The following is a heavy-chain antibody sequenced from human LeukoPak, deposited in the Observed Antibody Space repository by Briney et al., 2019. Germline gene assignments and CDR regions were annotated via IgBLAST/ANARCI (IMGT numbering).Heavy chain of an antibody. V-gene: IGHV1-2*02. CDR3: ARSDVLYASQGEARYFNH. CDR1: GYTFTAYY. CDR2: VSPNNGGT. Sequence: GASVKVSCKASGYTFTAYYIHWVRQAPGQRLEWMGWVSPNNGGTNYAQKFQGSVTMTRDTSISTLYMDLNSLRSDDTAVYYCARSDVLYASQGEARYFNHWGQGTLVTVSS. J-gene: IGHJ4*02. D-gene: IGHD3-16*01.